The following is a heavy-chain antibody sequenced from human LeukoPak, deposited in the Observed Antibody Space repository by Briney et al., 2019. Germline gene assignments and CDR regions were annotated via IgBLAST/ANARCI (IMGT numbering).Heavy chain of an antibody. D-gene: IGHD3-10*01. Sequence: GGSLRLSCAASGFTFDDYGMSWVRQGPGKGLEWVSGIKWNGGSTGYADSVKGRFTISRDNAKNPVYLQMNSLRAEDTAVYYCARDVILWFGELLFLTEAFDIWGQGTMVTVSS. CDR3: ARDVILWFGELLFLTEAFDI. CDR2: IKWNGGST. V-gene: IGHV3-20*04. CDR1: GFTFDDYG. J-gene: IGHJ3*02.